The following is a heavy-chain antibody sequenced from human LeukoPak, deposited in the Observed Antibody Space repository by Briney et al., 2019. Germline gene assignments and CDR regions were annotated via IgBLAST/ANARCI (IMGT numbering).Heavy chain of an antibody. CDR1: GFNFESVA. CDR2: ISFHGGSS. V-gene: IGHV3-9*01. D-gene: IGHD1-1*01. CDR3: ARTSFRSTRKIDHFDY. J-gene: IGHJ4*02. Sequence: HPGRSLRLSCAASGFNFESVAMHWVRQRPGKGLEWISSISFHGGSSAGAVSLRDRFTISRDNDKSSLYLQMNSLRAEDTAVYYCARTSFRSTRKIDHFDYWGQGTLVTVSS.